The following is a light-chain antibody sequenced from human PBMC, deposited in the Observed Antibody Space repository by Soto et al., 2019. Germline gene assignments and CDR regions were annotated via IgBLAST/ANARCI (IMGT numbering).Light chain of an antibody. V-gene: IGKV1-5*01. Sequence: DIQMTQSPSTLSASVGDRVTITCRASQSIDSRLAWYQQKPGKAPKVLIYDASILESGVPSRFTGSGFGIEFTLTISSLQPDDFATYYCQHYNSYSEAFGQGTKVDIK. CDR2: DAS. J-gene: IGKJ1*01. CDR1: QSIDSR. CDR3: QHYNSYSEA.